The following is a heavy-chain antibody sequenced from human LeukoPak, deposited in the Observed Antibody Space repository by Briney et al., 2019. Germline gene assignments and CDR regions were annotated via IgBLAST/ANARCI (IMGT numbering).Heavy chain of an antibody. Sequence: PSETLSLTCTVSGVSIRSYYWSWIRQPPGKGLEWIGYIYYSGGTNYNPSLKSRVTISIDTSKNQVSLKLSSVTAADTAVYYCARLWDSSSSLDYWGQGTLVTVSS. CDR3: ARLWDSSSSLDY. J-gene: IGHJ4*02. CDR1: GVSIRSYY. V-gene: IGHV4-59*08. D-gene: IGHD6-6*01. CDR2: IYYSGGT.